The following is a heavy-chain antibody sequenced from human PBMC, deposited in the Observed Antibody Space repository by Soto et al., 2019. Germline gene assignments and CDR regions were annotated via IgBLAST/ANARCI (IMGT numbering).Heavy chain of an antibody. CDR3: ARGRRPYYFDY. J-gene: IGHJ4*02. V-gene: IGHV3-21*01. CDR2: ISSSGSYI. Sequence: EVQLVESGGGLVTPGGSLRLSCAASGFTFSSYSMNWVRQAPGKGLEWVSSISSSGSYIYYAASVKGRFTISRDNAKNSLYLQMNSLRAEDTAVYYCARGRRPYYFDYWGQGTLVTVSS. CDR1: GFTFSSYS.